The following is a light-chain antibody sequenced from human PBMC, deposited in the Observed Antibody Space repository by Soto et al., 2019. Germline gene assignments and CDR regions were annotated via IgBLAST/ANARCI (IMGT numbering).Light chain of an antibody. V-gene: IGKV1-39*01. Sequence: EIQVIQSPSSLSASVGDRVTITCRASQNISTYLHWYQQRPGKAPKLLISRTSNLESAVPSRFSGSGSGTHFTLTISDLQPEDSASYYCQHTYITMSFGGGTKVG. CDR3: QHTYITMS. CDR1: QNISTY. CDR2: RTS. J-gene: IGKJ4*01.